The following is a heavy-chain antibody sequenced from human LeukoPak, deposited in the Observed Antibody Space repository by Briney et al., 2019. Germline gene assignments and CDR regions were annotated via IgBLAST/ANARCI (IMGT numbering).Heavy chain of an antibody. CDR2: ISYDGSNK. J-gene: IGHJ4*02. Sequence: GRSLRLSCAASGFTFSSYAMHWVRQAPGKGLEWVAVISYDGSNKYYADSVKGRFTISRDNSKNTLYLQMNSLRAEDTAVYYCARVKVKYSSGWYYFDYWGQGTLVTVSS. CDR3: ARVKVKYSSGWYYFDY. V-gene: IGHV3-30-3*01. D-gene: IGHD6-19*01. CDR1: GFTFSSYA.